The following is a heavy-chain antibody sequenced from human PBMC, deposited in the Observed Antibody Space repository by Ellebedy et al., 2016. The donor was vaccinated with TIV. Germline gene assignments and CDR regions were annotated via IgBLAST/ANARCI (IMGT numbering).Heavy chain of an antibody. J-gene: IGHJ4*02. CDR3: ARDSTAYYYFDD. V-gene: IGHV4-59*12. CDR1: GGSISTFY. Sequence: MPSETLSLTCNVSGGSISTFYWSWIRQPPGKGLEFIGYIYYIGITNYNPSLESRVTISLDKSKNQFSLKLSSVTAADTAMYYCARDSTAYYYFDDWGQGTLVTVSS. D-gene: IGHD3-9*01. CDR2: IYYIGIT.